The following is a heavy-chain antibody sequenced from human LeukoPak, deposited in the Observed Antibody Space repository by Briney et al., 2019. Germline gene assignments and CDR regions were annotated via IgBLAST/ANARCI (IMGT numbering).Heavy chain of an antibody. Sequence: SETLTLTCTVSGGSISSSSYYWGWIRQPPGKGLEWIGSIYYSGSTCYNPSLKSRVTISVDTSKNQSSLKLSSVTAADTAVYYCARQAIFGVVIAFRGYYFDYWGQGTLVTVSS. D-gene: IGHD3-3*01. J-gene: IGHJ4*02. CDR3: ARQAIFGVVIAFRGYYFDY. V-gene: IGHV4-39*01. CDR2: IYYSGST. CDR1: GGSISSSSYY.